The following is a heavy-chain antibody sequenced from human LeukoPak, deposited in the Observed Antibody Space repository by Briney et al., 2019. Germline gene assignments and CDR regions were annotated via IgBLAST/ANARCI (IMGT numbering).Heavy chain of an antibody. V-gene: IGHV3-53*01. Sequence: GGSLRLSCAASGFTVSSNYMSWVRQAPGKGLEWVSVIYSGGSTYYAASVKGRFTISRDNSKNTLYLQMNSLRAEDTAVYYCARGSSYYDSSGYAIFDYWGQGTLVTVSS. J-gene: IGHJ4*02. CDR1: GFTVSSNY. CDR2: IYSGGST. CDR3: ARGSSYYDSSGYAIFDY. D-gene: IGHD3-22*01.